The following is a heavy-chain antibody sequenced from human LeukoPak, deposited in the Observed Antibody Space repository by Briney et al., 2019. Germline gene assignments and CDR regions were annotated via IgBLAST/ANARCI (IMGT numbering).Heavy chain of an antibody. CDR1: GYTFSSCA. CDR2: IDTKTGNP. D-gene: IGHD3-22*01. Sequence: ASVKDSCKASGYTFSSCAINWVRQAPGQGLEYMGWIDTKTGNPTYAQGFTGRFVFSLDTSVSTAYLQISSLKAEDTAVYYCAIHPSDSSGYFSYWGQGALVTVSS. V-gene: IGHV7-4-1*02. J-gene: IGHJ4*02. CDR3: AIHPSDSSGYFSY.